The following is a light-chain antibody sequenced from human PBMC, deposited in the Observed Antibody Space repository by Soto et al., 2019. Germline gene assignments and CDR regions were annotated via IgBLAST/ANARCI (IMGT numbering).Light chain of an antibody. V-gene: IGKV3-11*01. J-gene: IGKJ2*01. CDR1: QSVSSY. CDR2: DAS. Sequence: EIVLTQSPATLSLSPGERATLSCRASQSVSSYLAWYQQKPGQAPRLLIYDASNRVTGIPARFSGSGSGTDFTLAIIIQEPEDVAVYNCQQRSNWHTFCHGNQLEI. CDR3: QQRSNWHT.